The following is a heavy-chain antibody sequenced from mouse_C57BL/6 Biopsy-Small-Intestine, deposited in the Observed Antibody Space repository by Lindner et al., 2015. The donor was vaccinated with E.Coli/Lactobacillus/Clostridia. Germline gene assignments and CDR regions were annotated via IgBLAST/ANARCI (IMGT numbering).Heavy chain of an antibody. CDR1: GYTFTDYY. CDR2: IYPGSGNT. D-gene: IGHD1-1*01. CDR3: ARRSVHGSSPYFDH. V-gene: IGHV1-84*01. J-gene: IGHJ2*01. Sequence: VQLQESGPELGKPGASVKISCKASGYTFTDYYINWVKQRPGQRLEWIGWIYPGSGNTKYNEKFKGKATLTVDTSSSTAYMQLSSLTSEDSAVYFCARRSVHGSSPYFDHWGQGTTLTVSS.